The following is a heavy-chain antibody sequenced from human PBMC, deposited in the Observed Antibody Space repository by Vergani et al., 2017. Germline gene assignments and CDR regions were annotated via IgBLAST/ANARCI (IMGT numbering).Heavy chain of an antibody. CDR1: GGSFSGYY. V-gene: IGHV4-34*01. CDR2: INHSGST. Sequence: QVQLQQWGAGLLKPSETLSLTCAVSGGSFSGYYWSWICQPPGQGLEWIGEINHSGSTNYNPSLKSRVTISVDTSKTQFSLKLSSVTAADTAVSYCARGSRLLWCGGSWDVGGQGTTVTVSS. D-gene: IGHD3-10*01. CDR3: ARGSRLLWCGGSWDV. J-gene: IGHJ6*02.